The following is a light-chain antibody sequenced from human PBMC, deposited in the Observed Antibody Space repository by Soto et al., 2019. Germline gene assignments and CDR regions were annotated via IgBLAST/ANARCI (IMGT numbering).Light chain of an antibody. J-gene: IGKJ1*01. CDR1: QSVSNSY. CDR3: QQYGSSPLT. CDR2: GAS. V-gene: IGKV3-20*01. Sequence: EIVLTQSPGTLSLSPGETATLSCRASQSVSNSYVAWYQQKPGQAPRLLITGASRRATGVPDRFSGSGSETDFSLTISRLEPEDFAMYYCQQYGSSPLTFGQGTKV.